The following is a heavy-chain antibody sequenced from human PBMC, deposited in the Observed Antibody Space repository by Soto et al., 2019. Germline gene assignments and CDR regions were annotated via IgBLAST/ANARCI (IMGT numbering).Heavy chain of an antibody. CDR3: ARTLPTGIAAAGTEFDY. Sequence: SGPTLVNPTETLTLTCTVSGFSLSNARMGVSWIRKPPGKALEWLAHIFSNDEKSYSTSLKSRLTISKDTSKSQVVLTMTNMDPVDTATYYCARTLPTGIAAAGTEFDYWGQGTLVTVS. CDR1: GFSLSNARMG. D-gene: IGHD6-13*01. V-gene: IGHV2-26*01. J-gene: IGHJ4*02. CDR2: IFSNDEK.